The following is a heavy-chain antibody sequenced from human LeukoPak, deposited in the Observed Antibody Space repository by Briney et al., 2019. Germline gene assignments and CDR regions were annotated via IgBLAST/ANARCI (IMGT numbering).Heavy chain of an antibody. Sequence: GESLKISCKVSGYSFTSYCIGWGRQMPGKGLEGMGIIYPGDSGPTYSPSFQGQVTISVDKSINTAYLLWSSLQASDTAMYYCGMSGDRVPLQDDVFDVWGQGTMVTVST. D-gene: IGHD1-26*01. V-gene: IGHV5-51*01. CDR2: IYPGDSGP. CDR3: GMSGDRVPLQDDVFDV. CDR1: GYSFTSYC. J-gene: IGHJ3*01.